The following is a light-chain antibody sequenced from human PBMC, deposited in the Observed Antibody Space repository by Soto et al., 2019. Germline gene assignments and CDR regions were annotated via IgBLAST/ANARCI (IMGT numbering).Light chain of an antibody. J-gene: IGKJ1*01. CDR3: QQYGSSLTWT. CDR1: QSVSSNY. Sequence: SPPARSVSAGYRASLSCRSSQSVSSNYLAWYQQKPGQAPRLLIYGASTRASGIPDRFSGSGSGTDFTLTISGLEPEDSAVYYCQQYGSSLTWTFGQGTKVDIK. V-gene: IGKV3-20*01. CDR2: GAS.